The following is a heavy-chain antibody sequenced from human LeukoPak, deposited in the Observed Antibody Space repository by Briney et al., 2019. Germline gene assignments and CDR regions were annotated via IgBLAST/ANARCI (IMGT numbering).Heavy chain of an antibody. V-gene: IGHV3-30-3*01. J-gene: IGHJ4*02. CDR1: GFTFSSYA. Sequence: AGGSLRLSCAASGFTFSSYAMHWVRQAPGKGLEWVAVISYDGSNKYYADSVKGRFTISRDNSKNTLYLQMNSLRAEDTAVYYCARDGYGSGGQGPFDYWGQGTLVTVSS. D-gene: IGHD3-10*01. CDR3: ARDGYGSGGQGPFDY. CDR2: ISYDGSNK.